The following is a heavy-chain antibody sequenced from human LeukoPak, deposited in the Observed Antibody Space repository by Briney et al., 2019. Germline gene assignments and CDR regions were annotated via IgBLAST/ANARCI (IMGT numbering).Heavy chain of an antibody. J-gene: IGHJ4*02. CDR1: GFTFSSYA. Sequence: PGGSLRLSCAASGFTFSSYAMSWVRQAPGKGLEWVSAISGSGGSTYYADSVKGRFTISRETSKNTLYLQMNSMRAEDTAVYYCAKDFERRELHSPPDYWGRGTLVTVSS. V-gene: IGHV3-23*01. D-gene: IGHD1-26*01. CDR2: ISGSGGST. CDR3: AKDFERRELHSPPDY.